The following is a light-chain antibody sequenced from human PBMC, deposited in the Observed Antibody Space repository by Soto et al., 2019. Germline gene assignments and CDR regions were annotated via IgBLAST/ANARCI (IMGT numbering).Light chain of an antibody. V-gene: IGKV3D-15*01. CDR2: DAS. CDR1: RSVSSY. CDR3: QQYNSWT. Sequence: PGESATLSCRATRSVSSYLAWYQQKPGQAPRLLIYDASSRPTDIPARFTGSGSGTEFTLTISSLQPDDFATYYCQQYNSWTFGQGTKV. J-gene: IGKJ1*01.